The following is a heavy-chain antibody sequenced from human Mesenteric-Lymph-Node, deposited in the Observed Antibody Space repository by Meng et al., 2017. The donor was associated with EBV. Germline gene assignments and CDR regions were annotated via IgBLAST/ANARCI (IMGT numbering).Heavy chain of an antibody. V-gene: IGHV6-1*02. CDR1: GSSVSCDNGG. CDR3: ESWEHDSGEFDS. CDR2: TYYRFNWFV. D-gene: IGHD6-19*01. J-gene: IGHJ4*02. Sequence: LRLCVPGLVQPWPALSSTSPISGSSVSCDNGGWTLNRHSPTRGLEWLGKTYYRFNWFVEYAVSVTRRIPITPDTSKNQFTLHMKSVSSEDTDVFYCESWEHDSGEFDSWGQGNLVTVSS.